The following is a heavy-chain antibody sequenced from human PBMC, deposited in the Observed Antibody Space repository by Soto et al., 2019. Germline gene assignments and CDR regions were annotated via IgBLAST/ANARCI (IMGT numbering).Heavy chain of an antibody. J-gene: IGHJ6*02. V-gene: IGHV3-13*01. CDR3: ARDLQLERSQTMEYYYYGMDV. Sequence: LRLSCAASGFTFSSYDMHWVRQATGKGLEWVSAIGTAGDTYYPGSVRGRFTISRENAKNSLYLQMNSLRAGDTAVYYCARDLQLERSQTMEYYYYGMDVWGQGTTVTVSS. D-gene: IGHD1-1*01. CDR1: GFTFSSYD. CDR2: IGTAGDT.